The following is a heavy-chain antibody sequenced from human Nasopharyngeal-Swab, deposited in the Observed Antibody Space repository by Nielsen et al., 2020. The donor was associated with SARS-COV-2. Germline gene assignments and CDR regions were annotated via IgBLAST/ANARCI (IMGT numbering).Heavy chain of an antibody. CDR2: IWYDGSNK. CDR3: AREFREAYYDILTGYYMDYYYYMDV. D-gene: IGHD3-9*01. J-gene: IGHJ6*03. V-gene: IGHV3-33*01. CDR1: GFTCSSYG. Sequence: GESLKISCAASGFTCSSYGMHWVRQAQGKGLEWVAVIWYDGSNKYYADSVKGRFTISRDNSKNTLYLQMNSLRAEDTAVYYCAREFREAYYDILTGYYMDYYYYMDVWGKGTTVTVSS.